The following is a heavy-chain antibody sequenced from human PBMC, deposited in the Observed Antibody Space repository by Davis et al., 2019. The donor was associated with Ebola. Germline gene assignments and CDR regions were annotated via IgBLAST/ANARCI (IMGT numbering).Heavy chain of an antibody. D-gene: IGHD4-23*01. CDR2: IYHSGST. Sequence: SETLSLTCTVSGGSINNYFWSWIRQPPGKGLEWIGEIYHSGSTNYNPSLKSRVTISVDTSKNQFSLKLSSVTAADTAVYYCARDEAGGGLDYWGQGTLVTVSS. CDR1: GGSINNYF. V-gene: IGHV4-59*01. J-gene: IGHJ4*02. CDR3: ARDEAGGGLDY.